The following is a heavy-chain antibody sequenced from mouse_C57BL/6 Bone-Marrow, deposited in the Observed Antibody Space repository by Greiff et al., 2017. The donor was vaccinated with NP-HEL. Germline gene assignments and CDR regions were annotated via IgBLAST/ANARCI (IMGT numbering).Heavy chain of an antibody. CDR2: IYPGDGDT. D-gene: IGHD2-3*01. V-gene: IGHV1-82*01. CDR3: ARCDGYYPAWFAY. J-gene: IGHJ3*01. CDR1: GYAFSSSW. Sequence: VQLQQSGPELVKPGASVKISCKASGYAFSSSWMNWVKQRPGKGLEWIGRIYPGDGDTNYNGKFKGKATLTADKSSSTAYMHLSSLTSEDSAVYFCARCDGYYPAWFAYWGQGTLVTVSA.